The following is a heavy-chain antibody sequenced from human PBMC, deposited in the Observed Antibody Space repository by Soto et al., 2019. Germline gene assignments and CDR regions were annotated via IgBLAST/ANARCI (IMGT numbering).Heavy chain of an antibody. CDR1: GFTFSGSA. D-gene: IGHD3-10*01. Sequence: GGSLRLSCAASGFTFSGSAMHWVRQASGKGLEWVGRIRSKANSYATAYAASVKGRFTISRDDSKNTAYLQMNSLKTEDTAVYYCTSPFITMVRGVTRFVDYWGQGTLVTVSS. CDR2: IRSKANSYAT. J-gene: IGHJ4*02. V-gene: IGHV3-73*01. CDR3: TSPFITMVRGVTRFVDY.